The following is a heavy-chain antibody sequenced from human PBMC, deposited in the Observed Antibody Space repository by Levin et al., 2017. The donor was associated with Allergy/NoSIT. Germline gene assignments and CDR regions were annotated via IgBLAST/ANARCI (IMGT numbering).Heavy chain of an antibody. CDR2: IDARGGSI. J-gene: IGHJ4*02. Sequence: GESLKISCAASGFTFSSYSMSWVRLPPGKGLEWVSPIDARGGSIYYTDSVKGRFTISRDNSKNTLYLQMNSLRVEDTAVYYCAKQGPSGYYDYWGQGTLVTVSS. V-gene: IGHV3-23*01. CDR3: AKQGPSGYYDY. D-gene: IGHD2-15*01. CDR1: GFTFSSYS.